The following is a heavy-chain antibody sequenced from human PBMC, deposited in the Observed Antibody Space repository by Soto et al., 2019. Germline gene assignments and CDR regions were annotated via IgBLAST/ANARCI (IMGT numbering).Heavy chain of an antibody. Sequence: GGSLRLSCAASGFTFSSYGMHWVRQAPGKGLEWVAVIWYDGSNKYYADSVKGRFTISRDNSKNTLYLQMNSLRAEDTAVYYCARVRVVDTMVRGVLPWGEYYFDYWGQGTLVTVSS. V-gene: IGHV3-33*01. CDR3: ARVRVVDTMVRGVLPWGEYYFDY. D-gene: IGHD3-10*01. J-gene: IGHJ4*02. CDR2: IWYDGSNK. CDR1: GFTFSSYG.